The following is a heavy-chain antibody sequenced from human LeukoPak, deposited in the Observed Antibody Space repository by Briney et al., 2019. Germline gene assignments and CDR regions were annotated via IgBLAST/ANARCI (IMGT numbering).Heavy chain of an antibody. V-gene: IGHV3-30*18. D-gene: IGHD3-10*01. CDR2: ISYDGSNK. Sequence: GGSLRLSCAASGFTFSSYGMHWVRQAPGKGLEWVAVISYDGSNKYYADSVKGRFTISRDNSKNTLYLQMNSLRAEDTAVYYCAKEGTPQVSTWYDLWGQGTQVIVSS. CDR3: AKEGTPQVSTWYDL. CDR1: GFTFSSYG. J-gene: IGHJ5*02.